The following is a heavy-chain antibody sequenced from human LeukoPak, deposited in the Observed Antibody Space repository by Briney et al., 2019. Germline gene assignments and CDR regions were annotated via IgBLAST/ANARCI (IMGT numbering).Heavy chain of an antibody. CDR3: ARGEGGYNYAF. Sequence: GESLKISCKASGYSFSSYWIAWVRQIPGKGLEWMGIINPADSDTRYSLSIQGQVTISADRSISTAYLQRSSLKASDTAIYYCARGEGGYNYAFWGQETLVSVSS. J-gene: IGHJ4*02. CDR1: GYSFSSYW. D-gene: IGHD5-24*01. V-gene: IGHV5-51*01. CDR2: INPADSDT.